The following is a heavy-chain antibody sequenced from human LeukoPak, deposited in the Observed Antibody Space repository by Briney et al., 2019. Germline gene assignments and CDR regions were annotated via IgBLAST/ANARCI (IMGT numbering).Heavy chain of an antibody. CDR2: IIPIFGTA. CDR1: GYTFTSYY. D-gene: IGHD2-15*01. V-gene: IGHV1-69*13. J-gene: IGHJ6*02. CDR3: ARPDIVVVVADYYYYGMDV. Sequence: ASVKVSCKASGYTFTSYYMHWVRQAPGQGLEWMGGIIPIFGTANYAQKFQGRVTITADESTSTAYMELSSLRSEDTAVYYCARPDIVVVVADYYYYGMDVWGQGTTVTVSS.